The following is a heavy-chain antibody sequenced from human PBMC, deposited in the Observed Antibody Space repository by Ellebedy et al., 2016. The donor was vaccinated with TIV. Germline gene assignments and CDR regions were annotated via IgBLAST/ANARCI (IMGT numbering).Heavy chain of an antibody. V-gene: IGHV3-23*01. Sequence: GGSLRLXXATSGFTFSKFFMSWVRQAPGKGLEWVSTISGDGRSAHSADSVRGRFTISRDNSRDTLYLQMNSLRDEDTAMYHCREGHYSDRWGPGTLVTVSS. CDR1: GFTFSKFF. CDR2: ISGDGRSA. J-gene: IGHJ4*02. CDR3: REGHYSDR. D-gene: IGHD5-24*01.